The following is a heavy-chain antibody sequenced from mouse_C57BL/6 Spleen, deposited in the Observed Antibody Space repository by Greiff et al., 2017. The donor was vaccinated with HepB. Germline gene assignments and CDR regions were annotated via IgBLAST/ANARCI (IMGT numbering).Heavy chain of an antibody. CDR2: ISSGGDYI. D-gene: IGHD2-4*01. CDR3: TRGGSYYDFYYYAMDY. CDR1: GFTFSSYA. Sequence: EVKLMESGAGLVKPGGSLKLSCAASGFTFSSYAMSWVRQTPEKRLEWVAYISSGGDYIYYADTVKGRFTISRDNARNTLYLQMSSLKSEDTAMYYCTRGGSYYDFYYYAMDYWGQGTSVTVSS. J-gene: IGHJ4*01. V-gene: IGHV5-9-1*02.